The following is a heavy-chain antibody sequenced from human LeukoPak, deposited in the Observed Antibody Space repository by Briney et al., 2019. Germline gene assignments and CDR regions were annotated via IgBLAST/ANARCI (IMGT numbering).Heavy chain of an antibody. Sequence: SETLSLTCTVSGDSISSYYWSWIRQPPGKGLEWIGYIYYSGSTNYNPSLKSRVTISVDTSKNQFSLKLSSVTAADTAVYYCARDGAARVPFDYWGQGTLVTVSS. CDR1: GDSISSYY. D-gene: IGHD2-15*01. V-gene: IGHV4-59*01. CDR2: IYYSGST. CDR3: ARDGAARVPFDY. J-gene: IGHJ4*02.